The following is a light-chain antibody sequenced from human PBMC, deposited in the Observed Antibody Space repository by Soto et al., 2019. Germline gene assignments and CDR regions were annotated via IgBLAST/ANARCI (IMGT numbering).Light chain of an antibody. J-gene: IGLJ3*02. V-gene: IGLV1-44*01. CDR1: SSNIGSNT. Sequence: QSVLTQPPSASGTPGQSVTISCSGSSSNIGSNTVNWYQQLSGAAPKLLILNNDQRPSGVPDRFSGSKSDTSASLAISGLQSADEADYYCAAWDDSLTAVLFGGGTKLTVL. CDR3: AAWDDSLTAVL. CDR2: NND.